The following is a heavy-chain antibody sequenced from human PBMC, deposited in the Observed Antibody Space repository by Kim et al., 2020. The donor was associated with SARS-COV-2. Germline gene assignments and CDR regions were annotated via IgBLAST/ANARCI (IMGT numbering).Heavy chain of an antibody. V-gene: IGHV3-74*01. D-gene: IGHD1-26*01. J-gene: IGHJ4*02. Sequence: SYADSGEGRFTSSRDNAKSALYLQMDSLSAEDTAVYYGARDAGRGGDFDYWGQGTLVTVSS. CDR3: ARDAGRGGDFDY.